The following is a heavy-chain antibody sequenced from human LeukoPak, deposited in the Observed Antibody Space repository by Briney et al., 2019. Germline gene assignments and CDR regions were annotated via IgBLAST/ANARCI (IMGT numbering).Heavy chain of an antibody. Sequence: GASVKVSCKASGYTFTSYDINWVRQATGQGLEWMGWKNPNSGNTGYAQKFQGRVTMTRNTSISTAYMELSSLRSEDTAVYYCARALDTAMVGPLDYWGQGTLVTVSS. CDR3: ARALDTAMVGPLDY. J-gene: IGHJ4*02. CDR2: KNPNSGNT. V-gene: IGHV1-8*01. D-gene: IGHD5-18*01. CDR1: GYTFTSYD.